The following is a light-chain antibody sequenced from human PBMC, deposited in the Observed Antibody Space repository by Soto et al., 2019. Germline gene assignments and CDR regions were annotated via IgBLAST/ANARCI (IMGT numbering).Light chain of an antibody. J-gene: IGKJ4*01. V-gene: IGKV4-1*01. Sequence: DIDLTQSPDSLAVSLGERATLTCKSSRSVLSTSNYKNHIAWYQQRPGQPPKLIIYWASSRASGVPDRFSGSGSETDFSLTITNLQADDVAIYFCHQYYALPTFGRGTKVEIK. CDR1: RSVLSTSNYKNH. CDR2: WAS. CDR3: HQYYALPT.